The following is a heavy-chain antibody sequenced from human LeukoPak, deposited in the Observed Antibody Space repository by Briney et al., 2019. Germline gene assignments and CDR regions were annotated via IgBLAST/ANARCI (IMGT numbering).Heavy chain of an antibody. CDR3: AKDLFVLGGDSLDC. CDR1: GFTFSSYA. CDR2: ISGSGGST. J-gene: IGHJ4*02. V-gene: IGHV3-23*01. D-gene: IGHD2-21*02. Sequence: GGSLRLSCAASGFTFSSYAMSWVRQAPGKGLEWVSAISGSGGSTYYADSVKGRFTISRDNSKNTLYLQMNSLGAEDTAVYYCAKDLFVLGGDSLDCWGQGTLVTVSS.